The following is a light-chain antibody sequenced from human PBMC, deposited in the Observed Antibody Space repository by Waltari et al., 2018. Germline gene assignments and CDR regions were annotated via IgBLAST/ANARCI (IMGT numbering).Light chain of an antibody. Sequence: DIVMTQSPESLAVSLGERGTISCRSSQSLLYTSDNRNYLAGYQFKPGQPPVLLLYWASTRASGVPGRFSGSGSGTDFTLTISSLQAEDVATYHCQQYYENPQTFGQGTKLEIK. V-gene: IGKV4-1*01. CDR1: QSLLYTSDNRNY. CDR3: QQYYENPQT. J-gene: IGKJ2*01. CDR2: WAS.